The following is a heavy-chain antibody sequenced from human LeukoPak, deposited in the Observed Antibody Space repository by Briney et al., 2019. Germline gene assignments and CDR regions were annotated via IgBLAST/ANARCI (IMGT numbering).Heavy chain of an antibody. Sequence: ASVKVSCKAFGYXFTAYYIHWVRQAPGQGLEWMGWINLYSGGTNYAQKFQGRVTMTRDTSISAAYMELDRLGSDDTAVYYCARVAGGDWYYFDLWGQGSLVTVSS. CDR3: ARVAGGDWYYFDL. J-gene: IGHJ4*02. CDR2: INLYSGGT. V-gene: IGHV1-2*02. D-gene: IGHD2-21*02. CDR1: GYXFTAYY.